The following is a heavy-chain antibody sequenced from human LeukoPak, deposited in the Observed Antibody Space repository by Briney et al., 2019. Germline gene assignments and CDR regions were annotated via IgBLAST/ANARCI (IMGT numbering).Heavy chain of an antibody. D-gene: IGHD4-17*01. Sequence: GGSLRLSCATYGFAFSSYAMSWVRQAPGKGLEWVSGISVSGVSTYYADSVKGRFTISRDNSKNTLYLQMNSLRAEDTALYYCARGPYGDYVFDYWGQGTLVTVSS. J-gene: IGHJ4*02. CDR1: GFAFSSYA. CDR3: ARGPYGDYVFDY. V-gene: IGHV3-23*01. CDR2: ISVSGVST.